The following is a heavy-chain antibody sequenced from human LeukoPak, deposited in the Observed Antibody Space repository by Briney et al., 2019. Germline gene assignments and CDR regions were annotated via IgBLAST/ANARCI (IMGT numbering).Heavy chain of an antibody. CDR3: AYYDSSGPDY. CDR1: GYTFTSYG. V-gene: IGHV1-69*13. D-gene: IGHD3-22*01. Sequence: GASVKVSCKASGYTFTSYGISWVRQAPGQGLEWMGGIIPIFGTANYAQKFQGRVTITADESTSTAYMELSSLRSEDTAVYYCAYYDSSGPDYWGQGTLVTVSS. J-gene: IGHJ4*02. CDR2: IIPIFGTA.